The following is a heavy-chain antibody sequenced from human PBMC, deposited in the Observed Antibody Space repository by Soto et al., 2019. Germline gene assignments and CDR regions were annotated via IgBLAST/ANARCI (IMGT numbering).Heavy chain of an antibody. J-gene: IGHJ3*02. CDR1: GFTFTSSA. V-gene: IGHV1-58*02. D-gene: IGHD3-3*01. Sequence: ASVKVSCKASGFTFTSSAMQWVRQARGQRLEWIGWIVVGSGNTNYAQKFQERVTITRDMSTSTAYMELSSLRSEDTAVYYCAAKYYDFWSGYLDRTSDAFDIRGQGTMVTVSS. CDR2: IVVGSGNT. CDR3: AAKYYDFWSGYLDRTSDAFDI.